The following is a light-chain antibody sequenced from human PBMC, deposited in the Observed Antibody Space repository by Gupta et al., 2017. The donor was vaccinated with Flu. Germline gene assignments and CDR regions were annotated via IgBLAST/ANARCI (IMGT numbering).Light chain of an antibody. Sequence: QSVLTQPPSASGPPGQRVSISCSGSSANVGNNYVYWYQHLPGTAPKILIYSENQRPSGVPDRFSCSTSCTNASLLTIAVRSEEEADDYCASWDDSLSGWLFGGGTKLTVL. V-gene: IGLV1-47*02. CDR1: SANVGNNY. CDR2: SEN. J-gene: IGLJ2*01. CDR3: ASWDDSLSGWL.